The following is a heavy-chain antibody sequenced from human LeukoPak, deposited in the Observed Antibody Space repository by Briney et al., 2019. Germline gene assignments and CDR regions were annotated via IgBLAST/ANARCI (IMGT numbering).Heavy chain of an antibody. V-gene: IGHV4-59*01. J-gene: IGHJ6*03. D-gene: IGHD3-3*01. CDR1: GGSISTYY. CDR2: IYYSGST. Sequence: SETLSLTCTVSGGSISTYYWSWIRQPSGKGLEWIGYIYYSGSTNYNPSLKSRVTISVDTSKNQFSLKLTSVTAADTAVYYCATDPRTTVFGTFRHYYMDVWGEGTTVAVSS. CDR3: ATDPRTTVFGTFRHYYMDV.